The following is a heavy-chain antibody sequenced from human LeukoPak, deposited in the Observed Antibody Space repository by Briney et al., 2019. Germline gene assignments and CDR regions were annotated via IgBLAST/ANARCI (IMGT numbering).Heavy chain of an antibody. CDR1: GFTFSNSA. CDR3: AKEAVEYFDY. J-gene: IGHJ4*02. V-gene: IGHV3-23*01. CDR2: ITGSGGGT. Sequence: GGSLRLSCAASGFTFSNSAMSWVRQAPGKRLEWVSAITGSGGGTYYADSVKGRFTISRDNSKNTLDLQMNSLRAEDTAVYYCAKEAVEYFDYWGQGTLVTVSS.